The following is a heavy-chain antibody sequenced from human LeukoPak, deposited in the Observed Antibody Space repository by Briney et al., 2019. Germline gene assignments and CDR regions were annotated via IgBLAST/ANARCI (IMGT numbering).Heavy chain of an antibody. CDR2: MSSSGINI. V-gene: IGHV3-48*03. J-gene: IGHJ4*02. Sequence: QAGGSLRLSCGVSGFTFSSYEMNWVRQAPGKGLEWVSYMSSSGINIYYADSVKGRFTISRDNAKNSLFLQMDSLRAEDTAVYYCARGNYGGKSEVDYWGQGTLVTVSS. D-gene: IGHD4-23*01. CDR1: GFTFSSYE. CDR3: ARGNYGGKSEVDY.